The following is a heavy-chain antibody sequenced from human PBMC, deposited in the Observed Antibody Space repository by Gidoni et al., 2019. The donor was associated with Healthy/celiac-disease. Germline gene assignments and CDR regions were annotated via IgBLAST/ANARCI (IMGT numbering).Heavy chain of an antibody. CDR2: ISYDGSNK. CDR3: ARDQGQYDSSESHAFDI. V-gene: IGHV3-30-3*01. CDR1: GFPFRSYA. J-gene: IGHJ3*02. Sequence: QVQLVESGGGVVQPGRSLRLSCAASGFPFRSYAMHWVRQAPGKGLEWVAVISYDGSNKYYADSVKGRFTISRDNSKNTLYLQMNSLRAEDTAVYYCARDQGQYDSSESHAFDIWGQGTMVTVSS. D-gene: IGHD3-22*01.